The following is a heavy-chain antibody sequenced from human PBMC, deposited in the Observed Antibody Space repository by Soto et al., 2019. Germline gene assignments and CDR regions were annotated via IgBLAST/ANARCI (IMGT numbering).Heavy chain of an antibody. Sequence: EVQLMESGGGLVQRGGSLRLSCAASGFTFSTYWMDWVRQTPGKGLEWVANINQDGSEKNYVDSVKGRFTIYRDNAKNSLYLQMSSLTAEDSALYYCSRSLNAWGQGTLVTVSS. J-gene: IGHJ5*02. V-gene: IGHV3-7*01. CDR1: GFTFSTYW. CDR3: SRSLNA. CDR2: INQDGSEK.